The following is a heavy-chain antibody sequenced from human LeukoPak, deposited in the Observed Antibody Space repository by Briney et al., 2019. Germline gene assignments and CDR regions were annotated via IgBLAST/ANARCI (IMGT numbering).Heavy chain of an antibody. CDR2: ISAYNGNT. D-gene: IGHD5-18*01. CDR1: GYTFTGYY. J-gene: IGHJ4*02. V-gene: IGHV1-18*04. CDR3: ARDPRGYSYDLSFDY. Sequence: GASVKVSCKASGYTFTGYYMHWVRQAPGQGLEWMGWISAYNGNTYYAQKLQGRVTMTTDTSTSTAYMELRSLRSDDTAVYYCARDPRGYSYDLSFDYWGQGTLVTVSS.